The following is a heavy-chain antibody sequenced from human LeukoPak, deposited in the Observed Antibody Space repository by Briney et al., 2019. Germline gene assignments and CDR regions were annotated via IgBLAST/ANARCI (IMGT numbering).Heavy chain of an antibody. D-gene: IGHD6-13*01. CDR3: ARAISAAGYFDY. V-gene: IGHV1-69*05. CDR2: IIPIFGTA. CDR1: GGTFSSYA. Sequence: LVKVSCKASGGTFSSYAISWLRQAPGQGLEWMGRIIPIFGTANYAQKFQGRVTITTDESTSTAYMELRSLRPEDTAVYYCARAISAAGYFDYWGQGTLVTVSS. J-gene: IGHJ4*02.